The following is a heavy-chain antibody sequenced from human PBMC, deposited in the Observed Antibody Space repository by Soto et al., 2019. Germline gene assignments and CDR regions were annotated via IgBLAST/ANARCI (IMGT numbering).Heavy chain of an antibody. CDR2: ISYDGSNK. CDR1: GFTFSSYA. D-gene: IGHD4-17*01. Sequence: QVQLVESGGGVVQPGRSLRLSCAASGFTFSSYAMHWVRQAPGKGLEWVAVISYDGSNKYYADSVKGRFTISRDNSKNTLYHQMNSLRAEDTAVYYCAREDYGDYPDYYYGMDVWGQGTTVTVSS. J-gene: IGHJ6*02. CDR3: AREDYGDYPDYYYGMDV. V-gene: IGHV3-30*14.